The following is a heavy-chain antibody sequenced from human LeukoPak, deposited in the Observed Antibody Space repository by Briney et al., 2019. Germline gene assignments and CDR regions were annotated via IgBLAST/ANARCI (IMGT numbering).Heavy chain of an antibody. J-gene: IGHJ4*02. D-gene: IGHD6-19*01. Sequence: SLXXSXAASGFIFSSYEMNWVRQAPGKGLEWVSYISSSGSIIYYADSVKGRFTISRDNAKNSLYLQMSSLRAEDTAVYYXAXETXDSXGWDWGQGXLVTVSS. V-gene: IGHV3-48*03. CDR2: ISSSGSII. CDR3: AXETXDSXGWD. CDR1: GFIFSSYE.